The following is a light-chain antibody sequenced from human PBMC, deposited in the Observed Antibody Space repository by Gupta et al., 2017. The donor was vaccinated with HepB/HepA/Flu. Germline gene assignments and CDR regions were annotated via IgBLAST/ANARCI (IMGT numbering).Light chain of an antibody. CDR2: DDS. CDR1: NIGTTS. V-gene: IGLV3-21*03. J-gene: IGLJ1*01. CDR3: QVWDSNSDNYV. Sequence: SYVLTQPPSVSVAPGKSARISCGGNNIGTTSVHWYQQKPGQAPVLVVYDDSDRPSGIPERFSGSNSGTTATLTIIRVEAGDEADYYCQVWDSNSDNYVFGSGTKVTVL.